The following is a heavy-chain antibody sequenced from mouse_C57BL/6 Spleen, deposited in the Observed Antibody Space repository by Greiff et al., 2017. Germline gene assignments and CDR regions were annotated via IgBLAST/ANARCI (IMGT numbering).Heavy chain of an antibody. CDR2: ISNGGGST. Sequence: EVKVVESGGGLVQPGGSLKLSCAASGFTFSDYYMYWVRQTPEKRLEWVAYISNGGGSTYYPDTVKGRFTISRDNAKNTLYLQMSRLKSEDTAMYYCARLRIPHWYFDVWGTGTTVTVSS. CDR1: GFTFSDYY. V-gene: IGHV5-12*01. CDR3: ARLRIPHWYFDV. J-gene: IGHJ1*03. D-gene: IGHD5-1-1*01.